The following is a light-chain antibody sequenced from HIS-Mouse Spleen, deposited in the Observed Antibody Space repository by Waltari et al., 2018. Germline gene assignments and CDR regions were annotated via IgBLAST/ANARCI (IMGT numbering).Light chain of an antibody. Sequence: SYELTQPPSVSVSPGQTARITCSGDALPTQYAYWYQQKPGQAPVLVIYKDSERPSGIPERFSGSSSGTTVTLTISGVQAEDEADYYCQSADSSGTGWVFGGGNKLTVL. V-gene: IGLV3-25*03. J-gene: IGLJ3*02. CDR2: KDS. CDR3: QSADSSGTGWV. CDR1: ALPTQY.